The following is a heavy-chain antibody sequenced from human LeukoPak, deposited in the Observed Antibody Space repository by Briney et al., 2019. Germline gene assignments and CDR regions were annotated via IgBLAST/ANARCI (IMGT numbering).Heavy chain of an antibody. CDR1: GFTFSSYA. V-gene: IGHV3-23*01. Sequence: GGSLRLSCAASGFTFSSYAMSWVRQAPGKGLEWVSAISGSGGSTYYADSVKGRFTISRDNSKNTLYLQMNGLRAEDTAVYYCAKEEEAAAGIRGGPFDYWGQGTLVTVSS. CDR2: ISGSGGST. CDR3: AKEEEAAAGIRGGPFDY. J-gene: IGHJ4*02. D-gene: IGHD6-13*01.